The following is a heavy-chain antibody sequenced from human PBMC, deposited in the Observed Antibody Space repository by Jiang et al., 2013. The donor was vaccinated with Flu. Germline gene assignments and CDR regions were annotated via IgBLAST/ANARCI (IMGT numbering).Heavy chain of an antibody. CDR3: AGRYSGSFDV. CDR1: GGSVDTFY. Sequence: LLKPSETLSLTCTVSGGSVDTFYWTWIRQSPEKGLEWIGNIYYTGSTNYNPSLQSRVDMLLDTSRNQFSLILSSVTAADTAVYYCAGRYSGSFDVWGQGTTVIVSA. D-gene: IGHD1-26*01. CDR2: IYYTGST. V-gene: IGHV4-59*08. J-gene: IGHJ3*01.